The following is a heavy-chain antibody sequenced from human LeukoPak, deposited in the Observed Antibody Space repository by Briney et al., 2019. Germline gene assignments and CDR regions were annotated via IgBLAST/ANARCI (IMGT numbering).Heavy chain of an antibody. D-gene: IGHD3-9*01. J-gene: IGHJ4*02. V-gene: IGHV3-74*01. Sequence: GGSLRLSCALSGFTSSSYWMHWVRQVPGKGLVWVSRINDDGTYTVYADSVKGRFTISRDNSKNTLYLQMNSLRPEDTAVYYCAKSMDILTGYLWSLDYWGQGTLVTVSS. CDR2: INDDGTYT. CDR1: GFTSSSYW. CDR3: AKSMDILTGYLWSLDY.